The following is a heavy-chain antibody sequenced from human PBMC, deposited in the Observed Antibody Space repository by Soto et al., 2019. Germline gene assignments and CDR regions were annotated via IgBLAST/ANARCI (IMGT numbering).Heavy chain of an antibody. V-gene: IGHV1-69*01. D-gene: IGHD4-17*01. Sequence: QVQLVQSGAEVKKPGSSVKVSCKASGGTFSSYAISWVRQAPGPGLEWMGGIIPIFGTANYAQKFEGRVTITADESTSTAYMELSSLRSEDTAVYYCARDRLDYGGNPNYFDYWGQGTLVTVSS. CDR3: ARDRLDYGGNPNYFDY. CDR2: IIPIFGTA. J-gene: IGHJ4*02. CDR1: GGTFSSYA.